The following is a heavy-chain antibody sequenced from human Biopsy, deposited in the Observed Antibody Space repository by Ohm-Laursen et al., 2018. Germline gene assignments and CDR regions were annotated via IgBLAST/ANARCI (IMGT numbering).Heavy chain of an antibody. CDR1: GVTLSGYA. Sequence: SLRLSCAASGVTLSGYAMNWVRQAPGKGLEWVSSITGGGNYINHADSVRGRFTISRDNSKNSVYLVMSSLRAEDTAVYFCATAAYAPPYFDLWGRGTVVTVSS. J-gene: IGHJ4*02. CDR2: ITGGGNYI. V-gene: IGHV3-21*06. D-gene: IGHD4-17*01. CDR3: ATAAYAPPYFDL.